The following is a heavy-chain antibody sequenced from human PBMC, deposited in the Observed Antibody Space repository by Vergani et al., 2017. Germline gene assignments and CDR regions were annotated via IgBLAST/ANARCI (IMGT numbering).Heavy chain of an antibody. CDR3: ARDSGSYFWYFDL. J-gene: IGHJ2*01. CDR2: IYHSGST. D-gene: IGHD1-26*01. CDR1: GYSISSGYY. Sequence: QVQLQESGPGLVKPSETLSLICTVSGYSISSGYYWGWIRQPPGKGLEWIGSIYHSGSTYYNPSLKSRVTISVDTSKNQFSLKLSSVTAADTAVYYCARDSGSYFWYFDLWGRGTLVTVSS. V-gene: IGHV4-38-2*02.